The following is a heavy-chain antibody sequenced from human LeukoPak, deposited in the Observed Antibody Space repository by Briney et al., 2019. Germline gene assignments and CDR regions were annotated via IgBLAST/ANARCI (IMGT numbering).Heavy chain of an antibody. CDR3: ARASAVAGTDY. CDR1: GGSMSPYH. V-gene: IGHV4-59*08. CDR2: IYYSGST. J-gene: IGHJ4*02. Sequence: SETLSLTCTVSGGSMSPYHWGWIRQPPGKGLEWTGYIYYSGSTNYNPSLKSRVTISVDTSKNQFSLKLSSVTAADTAVYYCARASAVAGTDYWGQGTLVTVSS. D-gene: IGHD6-19*01.